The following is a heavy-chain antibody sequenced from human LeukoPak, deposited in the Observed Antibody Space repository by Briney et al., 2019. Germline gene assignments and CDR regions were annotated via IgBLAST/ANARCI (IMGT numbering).Heavy chain of an antibody. Sequence: SSETLSLTCTVSGGSISSYYWSWIRQPPGKGLEWIGYIYYSGSTNYNPSLKSRVTISVDTSKNQFSLKLSSVTAADTAVYYCARVMGATSSFDYWGQGTLVTVSS. CDR3: ARVMGATSSFDY. J-gene: IGHJ4*02. CDR2: IYYSGST. CDR1: GGSISSYY. D-gene: IGHD1-26*01. V-gene: IGHV4-59*01.